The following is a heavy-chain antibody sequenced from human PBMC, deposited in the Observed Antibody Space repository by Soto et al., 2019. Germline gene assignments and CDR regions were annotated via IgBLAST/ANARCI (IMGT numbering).Heavy chain of an antibody. CDR2: ISGTSEYI. J-gene: IGHJ4*02. V-gene: IGHV3-21*01. CDR3: ARSFDSVGDS. Sequence: GGSLRLSCAASGFPFSSYSMTWVRPRPGKGLEWVSSISGTSEYIYYADSLKGRFTISRDNARNSVYLQIHTLRTDYTAVYYCARSFDSVGDSWGQGTLVTVSS. D-gene: IGHD3-9*01. CDR1: GFPFSSYS.